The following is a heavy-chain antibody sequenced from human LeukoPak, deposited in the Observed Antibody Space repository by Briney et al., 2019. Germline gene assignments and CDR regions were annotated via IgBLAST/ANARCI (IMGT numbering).Heavy chain of an antibody. CDR3: ARAQKPSNYYDSSGPIDY. V-gene: IGHV4-30-2*01. D-gene: IGHD3-22*01. J-gene: IGHJ4*02. CDR2: IYHSGST. Sequence: PSETLSLTCAVSGGSISRGGYSWSWIRQPPGKGLEWIGYIYHSGSTYYNPSLKSRVTISVDRSKNQFSLKLSSVTAADTAVYYCARAQKPSNYYDSSGPIDYWGQGTLVTVSS. CDR1: GGSISRGGYS.